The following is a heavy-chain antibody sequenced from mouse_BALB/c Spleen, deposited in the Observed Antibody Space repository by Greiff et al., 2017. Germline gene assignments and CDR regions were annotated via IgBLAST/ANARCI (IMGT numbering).Heavy chain of an antibody. CDR2: ILPGSGST. J-gene: IGHJ4*01. D-gene: IGHD2-10*02. CDR3: ATYGNYVIAMDY. V-gene: IGHV1-9*01. CDR1: GYTFSSYW. Sequence: QVQLKESGAELMKPGASVKISCKATGYTFSSYWIEWVKQRPGHGLEWIGEILPGSGSTNYNEKFKGKATFTADTSSNTAYMQLSSLTSEDSAVYYCATYGNYVIAMDYWGQGTSVTVSS.